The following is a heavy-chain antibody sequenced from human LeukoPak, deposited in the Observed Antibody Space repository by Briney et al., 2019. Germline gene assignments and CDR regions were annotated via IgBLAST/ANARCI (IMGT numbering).Heavy chain of an antibody. J-gene: IGHJ4*02. CDR3: ARGKRGDINDY. D-gene: IGHD2-21*02. Sequence: EASVKVSCKASGYTFTSYGISWVRQAPGQGLEWMGWISACNGNTNYAQKLQGRVTMATDTSTSTAYMELRSLRSDDTAVYYCARGKRGDINDYWGQGTQVTVSS. CDR1: GYTFTSYG. CDR2: ISACNGNT. V-gene: IGHV1-18*04.